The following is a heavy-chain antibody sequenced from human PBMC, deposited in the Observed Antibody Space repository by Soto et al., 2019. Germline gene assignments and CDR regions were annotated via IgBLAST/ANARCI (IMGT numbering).Heavy chain of an antibody. CDR2: INPNSGGT. D-gene: IGHD2-2*01. CDR3: AKDVRYCRSTSCFNVMDV. CDR1: GYTFTGYY. V-gene: IGHV1-2*02. J-gene: IGHJ6*02. Sequence: ASVKVSCKASGYTFTGYYMHWVRQAPGQGLEWMGWINPNSGGTNYAQKFQGRVTMTRDTSISTGYMELSRLRSDDTAVYYCAKDVRYCRSTSCFNVMDVWGQGTTVTVSS.